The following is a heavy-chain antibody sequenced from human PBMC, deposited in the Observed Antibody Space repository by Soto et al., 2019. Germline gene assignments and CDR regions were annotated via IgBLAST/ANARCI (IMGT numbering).Heavy chain of an antibody. D-gene: IGHD3-22*01. V-gene: IGHV3-7*03. CDR3: ARGGSGYYYDAFDI. Sequence: LRLSCAASGFTVSSYWMSWVRQAPGKGLEWVANIKQDGSEKYYVDSVKGRFTISRDNAKNSLYLQMNSLRAEDTAVYYCARGGSGYYYDAFDIWGQGTMVTVSS. CDR2: IKQDGSEK. J-gene: IGHJ3*02. CDR1: GFTVSSYW.